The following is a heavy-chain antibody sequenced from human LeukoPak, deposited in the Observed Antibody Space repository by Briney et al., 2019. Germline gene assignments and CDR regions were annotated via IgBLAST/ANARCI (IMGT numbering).Heavy chain of an antibody. CDR3: AREVRAMVRGVMENGFDR. CDR1: GFTFSSYD. V-gene: IGHV3-13*01. J-gene: IGHJ5*02. CDR2: IGTAGDK. Sequence: GGSLRLSCAASGFTFSSYDMHWVRQAPGKGLEWVSAIGTAGDKYYSGSVKGRFTISRENAKNSLYLQMNSLRAGDTAAYYYAREVRAMVRGVMENGFDRWGQGTLVTVSS. D-gene: IGHD3-10*01.